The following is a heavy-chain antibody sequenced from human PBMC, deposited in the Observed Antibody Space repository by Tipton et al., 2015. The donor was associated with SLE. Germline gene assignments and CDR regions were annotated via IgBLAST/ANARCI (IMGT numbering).Heavy chain of an antibody. J-gene: IGHJ3*02. Sequence: TLSLTCTVSGGSISSSSYYWGWIRQPPGKGLEWIGSIYYSGSTYYNPSLKSRVTISVDTPKNQFSLKLSSVTAADTAVYYCATRFLTGDLGDAFDIWGQGTMVTVSS. D-gene: IGHD7-27*01. CDR2: IYYSGST. V-gene: IGHV4-39*07. CDR3: ATRFLTGDLGDAFDI. CDR1: GGSISSSSYY.